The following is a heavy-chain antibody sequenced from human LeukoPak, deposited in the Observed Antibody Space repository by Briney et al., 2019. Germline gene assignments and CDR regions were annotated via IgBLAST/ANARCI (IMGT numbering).Heavy chain of an antibody. D-gene: IGHD3-16*01. Sequence: GGSLRLSCAASGFTFSSYYMNWVRQAPGKGLEWISSISRTTNYTYYTDSVKGRFTISRDNAKNSLYLQMNSLTAEDTAVYYCTRVSYADGGYFDYWGQGTLVTVSS. CDR1: GFTFSSYY. CDR3: TRVSYADGGYFDY. V-gene: IGHV3-21*01. CDR2: ISRTTNYT. J-gene: IGHJ4*02.